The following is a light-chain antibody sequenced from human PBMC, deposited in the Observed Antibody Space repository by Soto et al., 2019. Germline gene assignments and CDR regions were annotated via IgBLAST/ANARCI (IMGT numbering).Light chain of an antibody. CDR2: EVS. CDR3: SSYTRSSTLEV. Sequence: QSALTQPASVSGSPGQSITISCTGTSSYVGGYNYVSWYQQHPGKATKLMIYEVSNRPSGVSNRFSGSKSGNTASLTISGLQAEDEADYYCSSYTRSSTLEVFGGGTKVTVL. V-gene: IGLV2-14*01. J-gene: IGLJ2*01. CDR1: SSYVGGYNY.